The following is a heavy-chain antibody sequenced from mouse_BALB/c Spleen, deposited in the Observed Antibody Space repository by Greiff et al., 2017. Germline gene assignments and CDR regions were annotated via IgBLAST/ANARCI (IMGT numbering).Heavy chain of an antibody. D-gene: IGHD1-1*01. CDR1: GFAFSSYT. J-gene: IGHJ2*01. Sequence: EVQRVESGGGLVKPGGSLKLSCAASGFAFSSYTMSWVRQTPEKRLEWVATISSGGSYTYYPDSVKGRFTISRDNAKNTLYLQMSSLKSEDTAMYYCTRDLTTVPLDYWGQGTTLTVSS. V-gene: IGHV5-6-4*01. CDR2: ISSGGSYT. CDR3: TRDLTTVPLDY.